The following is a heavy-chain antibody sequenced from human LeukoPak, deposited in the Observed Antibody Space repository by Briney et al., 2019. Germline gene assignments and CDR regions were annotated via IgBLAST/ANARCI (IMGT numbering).Heavy chain of an antibody. Sequence: ASVKVSCKDSGYTFTYYAMHWVRQAPGQGLQWMGCITRGGGTTYPQNFQDRIAIIWSASITTAFMDLSRLTSDDTAVYYCARDRYGDGFAHFDYWGQGALVTVSS. CDR1: GYTFTYYA. D-gene: IGHD5-24*01. CDR2: ITRGGGT. J-gene: IGHJ4*02. V-gene: IGHV1-2*02. CDR3: ARDRYGDGFAHFDY.